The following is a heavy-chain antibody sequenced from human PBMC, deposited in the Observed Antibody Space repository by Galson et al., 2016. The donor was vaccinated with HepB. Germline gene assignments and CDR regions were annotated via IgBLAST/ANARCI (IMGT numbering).Heavy chain of an antibody. CDR3: ARGLPNIPADPFDF. V-gene: IGHV1-8*01. Sequence: SVKVSCKASWYTFTFHDINWLRQAPGQGLEWIGRMNPNSGNTSHARNFHGRVTMTRTNSITPAYLARRSLTSDDTAVYYCARGLPNIPADPFDFWRQGTLVTVSS. CDR1: WYTFTFHD. J-gene: IGHJ4*02. D-gene: IGHD2-2*01. CDR2: MNPNSGNT.